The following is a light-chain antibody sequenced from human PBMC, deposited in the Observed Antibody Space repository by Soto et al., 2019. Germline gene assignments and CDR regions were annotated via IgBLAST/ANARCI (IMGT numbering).Light chain of an antibody. CDR2: DVS. V-gene: IGLV2-14*01. CDR3: SSYTTSSSVV. Sequence: QSALTQPASVSGSPGQSITISCAGTRSDIGAYNYVSWHQQHPGEAPKLMIYDVSSRPSGVSDRFSGSKSGNTASLTISGLQAEDEANYYCSSYTTSSSVVFGGGTQLTVL. CDR1: RSDIGAYNY. J-gene: IGLJ2*01.